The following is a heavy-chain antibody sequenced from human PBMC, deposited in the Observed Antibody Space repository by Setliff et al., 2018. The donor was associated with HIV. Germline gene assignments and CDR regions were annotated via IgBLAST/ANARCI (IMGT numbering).Heavy chain of an antibody. CDR3: ARGATTAGLIDY. J-gene: IGHJ4*02. Sequence: ASVKVSCKASGYTFTGYYMHWVRQAPGRGLEWMGWINPNSGGTNYAQKFQGRVTMTRATSISTAYMELSSLRSDDTAVYFCARGATTAGLIDYWGQGTLVTVSS. D-gene: IGHD4-4*01. CDR2: INPNSGGT. CDR1: GYTFTGYY. V-gene: IGHV1-2*02.